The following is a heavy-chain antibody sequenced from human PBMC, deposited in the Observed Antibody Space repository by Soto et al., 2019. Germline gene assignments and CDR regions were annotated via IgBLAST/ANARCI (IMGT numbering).Heavy chain of an antibody. CDR3: ARDLAPPRSYYDFWSGPFGFDP. D-gene: IGHD3-3*01. J-gene: IGHJ5*02. CDR2: IYYSEST. Sequence: PSETLSLTCTVSGGSISSYYWSWIRQPPGKGLEWIGYIYYSESTNYNPSLKSRVTISVDTSKNQFSLKLSSVTAADTAVYYCARDLAPPRSYYDFWSGPFGFDPWGQGTLVTVSS. CDR1: GGSISSYY. V-gene: IGHV4-59*01.